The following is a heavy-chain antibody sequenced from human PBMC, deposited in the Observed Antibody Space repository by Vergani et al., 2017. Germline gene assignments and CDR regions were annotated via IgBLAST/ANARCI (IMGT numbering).Heavy chain of an antibody. CDR2: ISYDGSNK. Sequence: QVQLVESGGGVVQPGRSLRLSCAASGFTFSSYGMHWVRQAPGKGLEWVAVISYDGSNKYYADSVKGRFTISRDNSKNTLYLQMNSLRAEDTAVYYCAKDLGKQGVLDYWGQGTLVTVSS. CDR3: AKDLGKQGVLDY. V-gene: IGHV3-30*18. CDR1: GFTFSSYG. D-gene: IGHD3-10*01. J-gene: IGHJ4*02.